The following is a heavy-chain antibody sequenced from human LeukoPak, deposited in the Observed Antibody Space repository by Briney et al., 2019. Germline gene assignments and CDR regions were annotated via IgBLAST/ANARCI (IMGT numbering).Heavy chain of an antibody. CDR3: ARTQGWGTVRTGYYYGMDV. J-gene: IGHJ6*02. V-gene: IGHV4-59*08. CDR1: GGSMTPYY. D-gene: IGHD4-11*01. CDR2: IYYSET. Sequence: PSETLSLTCAVSGGSMTPYYWSWIRQPPGKGLEWIGYIYYSETYYNPSLKSRVTISLDTSKNQFSLKLRFVTAADTAVYYCARTQGWGTVRTGYYYGMDVWGQGTTVTVSS.